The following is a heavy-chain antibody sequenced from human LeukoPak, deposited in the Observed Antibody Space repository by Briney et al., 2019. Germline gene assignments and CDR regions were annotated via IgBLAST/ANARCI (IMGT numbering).Heavy chain of an antibody. J-gene: IGHJ4*02. CDR1: GFTFSSYS. CDR2: ISSSSSYI. CDR3: ARDMSIRIVGAPIDY. D-gene: IGHD1-26*01. Sequence: PGGSLRLSCAASGFTFSSYSMNWVRQAPGKGLEWVSSISSSSSYIYYADSVKGRFTISRDNAKNSLYLQMNSLRAEDTAVYYCARDMSIRIVGAPIDYWGQGTLVTVSS. V-gene: IGHV3-21*01.